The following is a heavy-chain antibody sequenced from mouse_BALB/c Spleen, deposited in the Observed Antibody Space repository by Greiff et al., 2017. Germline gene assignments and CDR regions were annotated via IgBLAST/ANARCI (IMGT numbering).Heavy chain of an antibody. Sequence: EVKLVESGGGLVKPGGSLKLSCAASGFTFSSYAMSWVRQTPEKRLEWVATISSGGSYTYYPDSVKGRFTISRDNAKNTLYLQMSSLRSEDTAMYYCARRTGTNYAMDYWGQGTSVTVSS. V-gene: IGHV5-9-3*01. CDR1: GFTFSSYA. J-gene: IGHJ4*01. CDR3: ARRTGTNYAMDY. D-gene: IGHD4-1*01. CDR2: ISSGGSYT.